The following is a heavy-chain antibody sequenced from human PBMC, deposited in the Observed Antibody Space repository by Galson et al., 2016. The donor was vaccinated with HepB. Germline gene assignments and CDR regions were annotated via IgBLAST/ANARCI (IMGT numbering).Heavy chain of an antibody. CDR2: ITGSVVST. D-gene: IGHD5-12*01. CDR3: VKDGYDTPGGYYHYGLDV. Sequence: SLRLSCAASGFTFSSYAMSWVRQAPGKGLEWVSGITGSVVSTNYADSVKGRFTVSRDNSKNMVFLQMNSLRAEDTAVYYCVKDGYDTPGGYYHYGLDVWGQGTTVTVSS. V-gene: IGHV3-23*01. J-gene: IGHJ6*01. CDR1: GFTFSSYA.